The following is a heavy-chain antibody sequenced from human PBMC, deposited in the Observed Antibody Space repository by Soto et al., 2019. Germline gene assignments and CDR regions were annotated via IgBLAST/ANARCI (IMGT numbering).Heavy chain of an antibody. CDR3: ARDRTGPNWFDP. V-gene: IGHV3-21*01. J-gene: IGHJ5*02. Sequence: GGSLRLSCAASGFTFSSYSMNWVRQAPGKGLEWVSSISSSSSYIYYADSVKGRFTISRDNAKNSLYLQMNSLRAEDTAVYYCARDRTGPNWFDPWGQGTLVTVSS. CDR1: GFTFSSYS. CDR2: ISSSSSYI.